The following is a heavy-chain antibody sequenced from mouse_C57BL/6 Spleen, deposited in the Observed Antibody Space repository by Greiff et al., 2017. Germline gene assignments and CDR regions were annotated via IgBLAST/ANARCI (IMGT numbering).Heavy chain of an antibody. CDR3: ARSGWDAEFDY. V-gene: IGHV1-82*01. D-gene: IGHD4-1*01. CDR2: IYPGDGDT. J-gene: IGHJ2*01. CDR1: GYAFSSSW. Sequence: QVQLQQSGPELVKPGASVTISCKASGYAFSSSWMNWVKQRPGQGLEWIGRIYPGDGDTNYNGKFKGKATLTADKSSSTAYMQLSSLTSEDSAVYCCARSGWDAEFDYWGQGTTLTVSA.